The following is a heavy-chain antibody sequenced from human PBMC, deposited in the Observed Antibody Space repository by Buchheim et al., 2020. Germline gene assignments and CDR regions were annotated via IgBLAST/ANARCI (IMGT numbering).Heavy chain of an antibody. Sequence: QVQLVQSGAEVKKPGASVKVSCKASGYTFTGYYMHWVRQAPGQGLEWMGWINPKSGGTNYAQKFQGRVHMTRDTSIHQAHMELSRLRSDDTAVYYCARVRYSYGYAYYYYYGMDVWGQGTT. CDR2: INPKSGGT. J-gene: IGHJ6*02. CDR3: ARVRYSYGYAYYYYYGMDV. D-gene: IGHD5-18*01. CDR1: GYTFTGYY. V-gene: IGHV1-2*02.